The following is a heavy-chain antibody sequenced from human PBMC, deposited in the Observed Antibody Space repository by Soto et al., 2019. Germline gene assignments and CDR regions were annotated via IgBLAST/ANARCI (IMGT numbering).Heavy chain of an antibody. CDR2: IYYSGSS. CDR3: ARLTYGSGSYYNATSDY. Sequence: SETLSLTCTVSGGSISSYYWSWIRQPPGKGLEWIGSIYYSGSSYYNPSLKSRVTISVDTSKNQFSLKLSSVTAADTAVYYCARLTYGSGSYYNATSDYWGQGTLVTVSS. CDR1: GGSISSYY. J-gene: IGHJ4*02. D-gene: IGHD3-10*01. V-gene: IGHV4-59*05.